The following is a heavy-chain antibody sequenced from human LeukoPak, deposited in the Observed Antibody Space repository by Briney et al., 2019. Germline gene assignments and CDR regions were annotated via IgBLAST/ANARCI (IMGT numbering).Heavy chain of an antibody. CDR2: IYPGDSDT. Sequence: GESLKISCKVSGYNFSNFWIGWVRQMPGKGLEWMGIIYPGDSDTRYSPSFQGQVTISADKSISTAYLQWSSLKASDTAMYYCAMSYYYDSSGSHYGMDVWGQGTTVTVSS. D-gene: IGHD3-22*01. J-gene: IGHJ6*02. CDR3: AMSYYYDSSGSHYGMDV. V-gene: IGHV5-51*01. CDR1: GYNFSNFW.